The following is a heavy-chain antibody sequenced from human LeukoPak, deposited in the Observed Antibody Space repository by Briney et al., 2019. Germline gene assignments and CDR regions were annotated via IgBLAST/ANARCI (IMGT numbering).Heavy chain of an antibody. V-gene: IGHV6-1*01. J-gene: IGHJ4*02. CDR2: TYYRSKWYN. Sequence: SQTLSLTCALSGDSFSSNRAAWNWIRQPPSRGLEWLGRTYYRSKWYNDYAVSVKSRITINPDTSKNQFSLQLNSVTPEDTAVYYCARETTTSGSPFDYWGQGTLVTVSS. CDR3: ARETTTSGSPFDY. CDR1: GDSFSSNRAA. D-gene: IGHD6-19*01.